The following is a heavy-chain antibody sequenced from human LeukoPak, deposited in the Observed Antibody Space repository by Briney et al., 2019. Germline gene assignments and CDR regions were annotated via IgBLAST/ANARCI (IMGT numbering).Heavy chain of an antibody. Sequence: SGXXLVNPTQTLTLTCTFSGFSLSTSGVGVGWIRQPPGKALEWLSLIYWDDDKSYSPYLKSRVTITQDSDKKQVVLTMTNMDPVDTATYYCAQLYGYCNSTSCWRGYYFDYWGQGTLVTVSS. CDR3: AQLYGYCNSTSCWRGYYFDY. J-gene: IGHJ4*02. CDR2: IYWDDDK. D-gene: IGHD2-2*01. V-gene: IGHV2-5*02. CDR1: GFSLSTSGVG.